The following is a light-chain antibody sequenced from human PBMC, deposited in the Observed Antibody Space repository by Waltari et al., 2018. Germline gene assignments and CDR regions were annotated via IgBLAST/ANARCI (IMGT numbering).Light chain of an antibody. CDR1: SSDVGGYNY. Sequence: QSALTQPASVSGSPGQSITIPCTGTSSDVGGYNYVSWYQQHPGNAPKLMIFDVSNRPSGVSNRFSGSKSGNTASLTISGLQAEDEADYYCSSYTSSLTPVFGGGTKLTVL. CDR2: DVS. CDR3: SSYTSSLTPV. V-gene: IGLV2-14*03. J-gene: IGLJ3*02.